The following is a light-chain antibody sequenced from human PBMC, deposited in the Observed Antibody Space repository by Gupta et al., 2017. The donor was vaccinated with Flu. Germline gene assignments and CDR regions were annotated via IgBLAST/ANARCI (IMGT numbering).Light chain of an antibody. V-gene: IGKV3-11*01. CDR3: QQRSNWPPYS. CDR1: QSVSSY. Sequence: EIVLTQPPPTLSLSQGERATLSCRASQSVSSYLAWYQQKPGQAPRLLIYDASNRATGIPARFSGSGSGTDFTLTISSLEPEDFAVYYCQQRSNWPPYSFGQGTKLEIK. CDR2: DAS. J-gene: IGKJ2*03.